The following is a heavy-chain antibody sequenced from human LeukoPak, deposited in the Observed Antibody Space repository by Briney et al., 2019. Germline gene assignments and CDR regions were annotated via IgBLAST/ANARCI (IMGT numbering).Heavy chain of an antibody. D-gene: IGHD4-17*01. Sequence: ASVKVSCKASGYTFTSYYMHWVRQAPGQGLEWMGWINPNGGATNYAQKFQGRVTMTRDTSISTAYMELSRLRSDDTAVYYCARDRRGAYGDYATSYWGQGTLVTVSS. J-gene: IGHJ4*02. CDR2: INPNGGAT. CDR3: ARDRRGAYGDYATSY. V-gene: IGHV1-2*02. CDR1: GYTFTSYY.